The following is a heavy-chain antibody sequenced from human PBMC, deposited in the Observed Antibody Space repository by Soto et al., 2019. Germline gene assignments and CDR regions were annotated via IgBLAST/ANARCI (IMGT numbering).Heavy chain of an antibody. CDR1: GGSISSYY. Sequence: PSETLSLTCTVSGGSISSYYWSWIRQPPGKGLEWIGYIYYSGSTNYNPSLKSRVTISVDTSKNQFSLKLSSVTAADTAGYYCAMSHSYHSSGYYFDSWGQGTLVTVSS. CDR3: AMSHSYHSSGYYFDS. V-gene: IGHV4-59*01. D-gene: IGHD3-22*01. J-gene: IGHJ4*02. CDR2: IYYSGST.